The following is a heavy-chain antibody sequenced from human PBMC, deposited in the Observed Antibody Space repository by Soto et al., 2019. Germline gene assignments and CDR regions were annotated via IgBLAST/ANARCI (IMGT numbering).Heavy chain of an antibody. J-gene: IGHJ4*02. CDR1: GXSISIYS. Sequence: SXTLSLTCTVSGXSISIYSCSWIREPPGKGLEWIGYIYYSGSTNYNPSLKSRVTISVDTSKNQFSLKLSSVTAADTAVYYCASSPYNWNYGYYFDYWGQGTLGTVSS. V-gene: IGHV4-59*01. CDR2: IYYSGST. CDR3: ASSPYNWNYGYYFDY. D-gene: IGHD1-7*01.